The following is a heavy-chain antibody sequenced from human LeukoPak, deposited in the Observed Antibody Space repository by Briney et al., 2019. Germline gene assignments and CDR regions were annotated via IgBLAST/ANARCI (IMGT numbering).Heavy chain of an antibody. CDR2: ISGSGGST. CDR1: GFTFSSYA. J-gene: IGHJ4*02. D-gene: IGHD3-22*01. Sequence: GGSLRLSCAASGFTFSSYAMSWVRQAPGKGLEWVSAISGSGGSTYYADSVKGRFTISRDNSKNTLYLQMNSLRAEDTAVYYCAKHGWPRAMIVVVNLDYWGQGTLVTVSS. V-gene: IGHV3-23*01. CDR3: AKHGWPRAMIVVVNLDY.